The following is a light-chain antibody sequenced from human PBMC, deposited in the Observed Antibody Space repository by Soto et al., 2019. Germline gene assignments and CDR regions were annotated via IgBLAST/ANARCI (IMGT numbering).Light chain of an antibody. CDR2: DAS. V-gene: IGKV3-11*01. CDR1: QSVSSY. Sequence: EIVLTQSPATLSLSPGERATLSCRASQSVSSYLAWYQQKPGQAPRLLIYDASNRATGIPARFSGSGSGTDFPLTISSLEPEDFAVYYCKQRSNWPLTFGGGTKVDIK. J-gene: IGKJ4*01. CDR3: KQRSNWPLT.